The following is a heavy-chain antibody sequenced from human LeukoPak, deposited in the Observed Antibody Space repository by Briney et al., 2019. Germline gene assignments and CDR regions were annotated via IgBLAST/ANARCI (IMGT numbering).Heavy chain of an antibody. D-gene: IGHD6-13*01. V-gene: IGHV3-33*01. J-gene: IGHJ5*02. CDR2: IWYDGSNK. Sequence: GRSLRLSCAASGFTFSSYGMHWVRQAPGKGLEWVAVIWYDGSNKYYADSVKGRFTISRDNSKNTLYLQMNSLRAEDTAVYYCARDPIYSSSWYSGGWFDPWGQGTLVTASS. CDR3: ARDPIYSSSWYSGGWFDP. CDR1: GFTFSSYG.